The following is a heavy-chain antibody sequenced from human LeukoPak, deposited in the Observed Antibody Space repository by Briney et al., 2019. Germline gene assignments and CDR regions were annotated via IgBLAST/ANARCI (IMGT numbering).Heavy chain of an antibody. V-gene: IGHV3-11*01. D-gene: IGHD2-15*01. Sequence: PGGSLRLSCAASGFTFNDYYMSWIRQAPGKGLEWVSYISSSGSTIYYADSVKGRFTISRDNAKNSLYLQMNSLRAEDTAIYYCAKNGDRGAYCSGGSCYPYYYYYMDVWGKGTTVTISS. CDR3: AKNGDRGAYCSGGSCYPYYYYYMDV. CDR1: GFTFNDYY. CDR2: ISSSGSTI. J-gene: IGHJ6*03.